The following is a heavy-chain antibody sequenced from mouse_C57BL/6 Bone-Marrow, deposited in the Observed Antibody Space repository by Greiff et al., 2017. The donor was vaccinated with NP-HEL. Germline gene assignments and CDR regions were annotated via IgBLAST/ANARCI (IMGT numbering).Heavy chain of an antibody. Sequence: EVQLQQSGPELVKPGASVKISCKASGYTFTDYYMNWVKQSHGKSLEWIGDINPNNGGTSYNQKFKGKATLTVDKSSSTAYMELRSLTSEDSAVYYCARGGLLLRLYYFDYWGQGTTLTVSS. D-gene: IGHD1-1*01. J-gene: IGHJ2*01. CDR3: ARGGLLLRLYYFDY. V-gene: IGHV1-26*01. CDR1: GYTFTDYY. CDR2: INPNNGGT.